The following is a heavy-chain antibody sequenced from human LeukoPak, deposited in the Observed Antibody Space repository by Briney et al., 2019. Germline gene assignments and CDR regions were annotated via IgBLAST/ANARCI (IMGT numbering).Heavy chain of an antibody. D-gene: IGHD3-22*01. CDR3: AKLCVDSSGYYYVQDAFDI. CDR2: ISYDGSNQ. CDR1: GFTFSNYG. V-gene: IGHV3-30*18. Sequence: PGGSLRLSCAASGFTFSNYGMHWVRQAPGKGLEWVTVISYDGSNQYYADSVKGRFTISRDNSKNTLYLQMNSLRAEDTAVYYCAKLCVDSSGYYYVQDAFDIWGQGTMVTVSS. J-gene: IGHJ3*02.